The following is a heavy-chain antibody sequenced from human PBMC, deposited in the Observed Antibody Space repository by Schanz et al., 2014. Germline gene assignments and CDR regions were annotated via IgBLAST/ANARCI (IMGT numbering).Heavy chain of an antibody. CDR2: ISPYNGNT. D-gene: IGHD2-21*01. Sequence: QVQLVQSGAEVKKPGASVKVSCKASGYTFTSYGIHWVRQAPGQGLEWMGWISPYNGNTNYAQKFQGRVTMTADTSTSTAYMDLRSLRSDDTAVYYCARDRLECGAECYSVEVFEIWGQGTLVIVSS. V-gene: IGHV1-18*01. J-gene: IGHJ4*02. CDR3: ARDRLECGAECYSVEVFEI. CDR1: GYTFTSYG.